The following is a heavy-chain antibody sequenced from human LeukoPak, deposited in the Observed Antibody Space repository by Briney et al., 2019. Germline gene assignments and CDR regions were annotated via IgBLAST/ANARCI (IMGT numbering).Heavy chain of an antibody. CDR1: GYSFTNYW. D-gene: IGHD6-13*01. Sequence: GESLKIFCKGSGYSFTNYWIGWVRQMPGKGLEWMAIINPGDSDTRYSPSFQGQVTISVDKSIGTAYLQWSSLKASDTAMYYCARQGHGVSVDVWGQGTTVTVSS. CDR3: ARQGHGVSVDV. V-gene: IGHV5-51*01. CDR2: INPGDSDT. J-gene: IGHJ6*02.